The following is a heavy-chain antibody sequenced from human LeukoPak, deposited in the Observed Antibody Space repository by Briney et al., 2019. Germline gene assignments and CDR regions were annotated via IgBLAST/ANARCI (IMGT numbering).Heavy chain of an antibody. V-gene: IGHV4-30-2*01. J-gene: IGHJ4*02. D-gene: IGHD1-26*01. CDR1: GGSISSGGYS. Sequence: SETLSLTCAVSGGSISSGGYSWSWIRQPPGKGLEWIGYIYHSGSTYYNPSLKSRVTISVDRSKNQFSLKLSSVTAADTAVYYCARAAYSGSYHSDYWGQGTLVTVSS. CDR3: ARAAYSGSYHSDY. CDR2: IYHSGST.